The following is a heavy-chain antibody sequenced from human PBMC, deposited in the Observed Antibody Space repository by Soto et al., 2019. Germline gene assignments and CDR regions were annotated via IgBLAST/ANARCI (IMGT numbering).Heavy chain of an antibody. CDR3: ARERTRGFDP. V-gene: IGHV1-8*02. Sequence: ASVKVSCKASGYTFTSYAMHWVRQAPGQRLEWMGWMNPNSGNTAYALKFQGRVTMTRNTSISTAHMELSSLRSEDTAVYYCARERTRGFDPWGQGTLVTVSS. J-gene: IGHJ5*02. CDR1: GYTFTSYA. CDR2: MNPNSGNT.